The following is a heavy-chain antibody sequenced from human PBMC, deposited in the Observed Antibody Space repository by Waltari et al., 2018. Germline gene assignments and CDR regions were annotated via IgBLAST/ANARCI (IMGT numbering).Heavy chain of an antibody. V-gene: IGHV3-7*01. CDR3: ERDGSLVQWLVWYYGLDL. CDR2: IKQDGSEK. J-gene: IGHJ6*02. Sequence: TFRNYWMSWVRQAPGKGLEWVAKIKQDGSEKYYVDSVKGRFTVSRDNDKNSQSLQMKSPRVEDTAVYYCERDGSLVQWLVWYYGLDLWGQGTTVTVSS. CDR1: TFRNYW. D-gene: IGHD6-19*01.